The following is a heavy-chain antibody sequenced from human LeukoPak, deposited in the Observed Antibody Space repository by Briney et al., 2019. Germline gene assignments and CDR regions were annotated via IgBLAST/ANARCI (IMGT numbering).Heavy chain of an antibody. Sequence: PGGSPRLSCAASGFTFSSYWMHWVRQAPGKGLVWVSRINSDGSSTSYADSVKGRFTISRDNAKNTLYLQMNSLRAEDTAVYYCAREGQQWLAYFDYWGQGTLVTVSS. J-gene: IGHJ4*02. CDR2: INSDGSST. D-gene: IGHD6-19*01. CDR3: AREGQQWLAYFDY. CDR1: GFTFSSYW. V-gene: IGHV3-74*01.